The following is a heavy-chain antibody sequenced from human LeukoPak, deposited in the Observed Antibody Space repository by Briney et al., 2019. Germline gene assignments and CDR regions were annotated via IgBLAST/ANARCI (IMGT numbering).Heavy chain of an antibody. CDR1: GYSFSIYG. CDR2: ISASDGTT. V-gene: IGHV1-18*01. CDR3: ARCGAAVTTHFSH. Sequence: GASVKVSCKASGYSFSIYGITWAPQAPGQGLEYLGWISASDGTTNYALNVQDRVTMTTDTSTSTAYLELRSLRSEDTAVYYCARCGAAVTTHFSHWGQGTLVTVSS. J-gene: IGHJ4*02. D-gene: IGHD4-17*01.